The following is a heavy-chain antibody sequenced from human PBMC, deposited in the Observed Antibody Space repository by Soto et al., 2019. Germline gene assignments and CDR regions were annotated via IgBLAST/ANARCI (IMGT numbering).Heavy chain of an antibody. CDR3: ARRSGSYFDY. D-gene: IGHD1-26*01. CDR2: IYYSGST. J-gene: IGHJ4*02. CDR1: GGSISSSSYY. Sequence: SETLSLTCTVSGGSISSSSYYWGWIRQPPGKGLEWIGSIYYSGSTYYNPSLNSRVTISVDTSKNQFSLKLTSVTAADTAVYYCARRSGSYFDYWGQGTLVTVSS. V-gene: IGHV4-39*01.